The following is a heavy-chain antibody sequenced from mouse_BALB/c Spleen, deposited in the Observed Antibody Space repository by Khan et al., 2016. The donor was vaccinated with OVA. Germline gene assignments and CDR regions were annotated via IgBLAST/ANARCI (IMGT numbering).Heavy chain of an antibody. D-gene: IGHD2-14*01. CDR3: ARSTYRYAFVY. V-gene: IGHV3-8*02. CDR2: IIYTGYT. CDR1: GDSITTGY. J-gene: IGHJ3*01. Sequence: EVELVESGPSLVKPSQTLSLTCSVTGDSITTGYWNWIRKFPGNKLEYMGYIIYTGYTYYNPSLESRISITRHTSNNQYYLQLNSVTDEDTATYYCARSTYRYAFVYWGQGTLVTVSA.